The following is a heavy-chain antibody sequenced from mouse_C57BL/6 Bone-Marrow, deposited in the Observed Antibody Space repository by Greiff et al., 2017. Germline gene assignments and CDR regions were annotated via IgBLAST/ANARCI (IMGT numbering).Heavy chain of an antibody. V-gene: IGHV1-54*01. J-gene: IGHJ2*01. Sequence: QVQLQQSGAELVRPGPSVKVSCKASGYAFTNYLIEWVKQRPGQGLEWIGVINPGSGGTNYNEKFKGKATLTADKSSSTAYMQLSSLTSEDSAVYFCARSYYSNYVGNYFDYWGQGTTLTVSS. CDR3: ARSYYSNYVGNYFDY. CDR1: GYAFTNYL. CDR2: INPGSGGT. D-gene: IGHD2-5*01.